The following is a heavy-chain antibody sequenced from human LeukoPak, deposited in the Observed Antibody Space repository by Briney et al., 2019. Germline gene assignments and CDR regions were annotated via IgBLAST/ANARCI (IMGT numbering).Heavy chain of an antibody. CDR2: IYTSGST. Sequence: PSETLSLTCTVSGGSISSGSYYWSWIRQPAGKGLEWIGRIYTSGSTNYNPSLKSRVTISEDTSKNQFSLKLSSVTAADTAVYYCARAITIFGVVTYTPTYYYYYYMDVWGKGTTVTVSS. CDR3: ARAITIFGVVTYTPTYYYYYYMDV. D-gene: IGHD3-3*01. J-gene: IGHJ6*03. CDR1: GGSISSGSYY. V-gene: IGHV4-61*02.